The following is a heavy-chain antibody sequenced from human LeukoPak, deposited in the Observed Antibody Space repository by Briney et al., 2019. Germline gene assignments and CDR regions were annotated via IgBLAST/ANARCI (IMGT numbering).Heavy chain of an antibody. J-gene: IGHJ4*02. V-gene: IGHV3-23*01. CDR3: AREDSGSYYGY. D-gene: IGHD1-26*01. CDR1: GFTFNNYA. Sequence: GGSLRLSCAASGFTFNNYAMTWVRQAPGKGLEWVSAISGSGGSTYYADSVKGRFIISRDNSKNTLYLQMNSLRAEDTAVYYCAREDSGSYYGYWGQGTLVTVSS. CDR2: ISGSGGST.